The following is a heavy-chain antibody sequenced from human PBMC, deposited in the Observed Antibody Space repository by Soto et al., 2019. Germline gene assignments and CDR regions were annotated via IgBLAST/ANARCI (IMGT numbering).Heavy chain of an antibody. Sequence: QVQLVESGGGVVQPGRSLRLSCATSGFTFNTFAMHWVRQAPGTGLEWLAVISYDGSHKYYADSVKGRIIISRDNSKNTLYLQMKALRGEDTAVYYCARDRADGLRSFDWLCLDYWGQGTLVTVSS. CDR1: GFTFNTFA. V-gene: IGHV3-30-3*01. D-gene: IGHD3-9*01. CDR2: ISYDGSHK. CDR3: ARDRADGLRSFDWLCLDY. J-gene: IGHJ4*02.